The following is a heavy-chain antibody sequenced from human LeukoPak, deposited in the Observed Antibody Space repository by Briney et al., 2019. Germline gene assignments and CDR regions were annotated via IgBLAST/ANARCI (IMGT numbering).Heavy chain of an antibody. J-gene: IGHJ4*02. V-gene: IGHV3-33*01. CDR3: ARVGGVVVPAAPFDY. CDR2: IWYDGSNK. CDR1: GFTFSSYG. Sequence: PGRSLRLSCAASGFTFSSYGMHWVRQAPGKGLEWVAVIWYDGSNKYYADSVKGRFTISRDNSKNTLYLQMNSLRAEDTAVYYCARVGGVVVPAAPFDYWGQGTLVTVSS. D-gene: IGHD2-2*01.